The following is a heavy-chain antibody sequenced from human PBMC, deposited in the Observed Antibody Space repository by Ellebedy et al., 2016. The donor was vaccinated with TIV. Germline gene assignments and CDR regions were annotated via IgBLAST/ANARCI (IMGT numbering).Heavy chain of an antibody. Sequence: AASVKVSCKASGYTFTDYYIHWVRQAPGQGLEWMGWIKPNSGGTNYAQKFQGWVTMTRDTYISTAYMELNRLRSDDTALYYCARDGAVTTVFDYWGQGTLVTVSS. J-gene: IGHJ4*02. CDR2: IKPNSGGT. CDR3: ARDGAVTTVFDY. D-gene: IGHD4-17*01. CDR1: GYTFTDYY. V-gene: IGHV1-2*04.